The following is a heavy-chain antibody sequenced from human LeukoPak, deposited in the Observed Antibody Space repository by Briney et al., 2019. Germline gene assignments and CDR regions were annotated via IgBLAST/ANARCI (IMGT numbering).Heavy chain of an antibody. J-gene: IGHJ3*02. CDR3: ARQTGYSSSRGAFDI. CDR1: GYSISSGYY. V-gene: IGHV4-38-2*02. D-gene: IGHD6-13*01. CDR2: IYHSGST. Sequence: SETLSLTCTVSGYSISSGYYWGWIRQPPGKGLEWIGSIYHSGSTYYNPSLKSRVTISVDTSKNQFSLKLSSVTAADTAVYYCARQTGYSSSRGAFDIWGQGTMVTVSS.